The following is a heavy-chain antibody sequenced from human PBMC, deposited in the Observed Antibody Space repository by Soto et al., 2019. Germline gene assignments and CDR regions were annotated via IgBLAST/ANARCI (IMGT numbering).Heavy chain of an antibody. CDR3: ARDQGITTFGVYSMYYYGMDV. Sequence: GASVKVSCKASGYTFTSSGISWVRQAPGQGLEWLGWISTDNGNTNYAQHLQGRVSLTTDTSTSTAYMDLRSLGSDDTAVYYCARDQGITTFGVYSMYYYGMDVWGQGTTVTSP. CDR1: GYTFTSSG. D-gene: IGHD3-3*01. J-gene: IGHJ6*02. V-gene: IGHV1-18*01. CDR2: ISTDNGNT.